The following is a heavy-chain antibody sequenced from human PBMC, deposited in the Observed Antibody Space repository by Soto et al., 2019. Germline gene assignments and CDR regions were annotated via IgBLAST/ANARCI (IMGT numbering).Heavy chain of an antibody. Sequence: QVQLVESGGGVVQPGRSLRLSCAASGFTFSSYAMHWVRQAPGKGLEWVAVISYDGSNKYYADSVKGRFTISRDNSKNTLYLQMNSLRAEDTAVYYCARVVVTTSDFDYWGQGTLVTVSS. D-gene: IGHD2-21*02. V-gene: IGHV3-30-3*01. CDR3: ARVVVTTSDFDY. CDR1: GFTFSSYA. CDR2: ISYDGSNK. J-gene: IGHJ4*02.